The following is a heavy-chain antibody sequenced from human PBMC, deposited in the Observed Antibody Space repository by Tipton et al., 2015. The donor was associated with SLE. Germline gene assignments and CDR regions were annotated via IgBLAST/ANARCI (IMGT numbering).Heavy chain of an antibody. Sequence: TLSLTCTVSGGSISSYYWSWIRQPPGKGLEWIGYIYYSGSTNYNPSLTSRVAMSVDTSKNQFSLKLSSVTAADTAVYYCARWDRGKFDHWGQGTLVTVSS. CDR3: ARWDRGKFDH. V-gene: IGHV4-59*08. D-gene: IGHD3-16*01. J-gene: IGHJ4*02. CDR2: IYYSGST. CDR1: GGSISSYY.